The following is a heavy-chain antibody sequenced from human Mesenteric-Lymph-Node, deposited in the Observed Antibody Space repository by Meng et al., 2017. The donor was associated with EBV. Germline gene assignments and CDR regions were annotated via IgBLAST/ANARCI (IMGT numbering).Heavy chain of an antibody. D-gene: IGHD3-22*01. Sequence: QGQLVQSGAGVKKPGASVKVSCKASGYSFSSYGISWVRQAPGQGLEWMGWISAYNGNINYAQKFQGRVTMTTDTSTSTAYMELRSLRSDDTAVYYCATDTGRVINNLFDPWGQGTLVTVSS. CDR3: ATDTGRVINNLFDP. J-gene: IGHJ5*02. CDR1: GYSFSSYG. CDR2: ISAYNGNI. V-gene: IGHV1-18*01.